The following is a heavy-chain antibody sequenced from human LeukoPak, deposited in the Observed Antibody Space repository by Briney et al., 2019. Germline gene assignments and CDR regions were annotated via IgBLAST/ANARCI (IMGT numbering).Heavy chain of an antibody. V-gene: IGHV3-21*01. CDR3: VKVAKYYYGSETYYFFEH. Sequence: GGSLRLSCAASGFTFSIYSMNWVRQAPGKGLEWVSSISSSSSYIYYADSVKGRFTISRDNAKNSLYLQMNSLRAEDTGIYYCVKVAKYYYGSETYYFFEHWGQGTPVTASS. J-gene: IGHJ4*02. CDR2: ISSSSSYI. CDR1: GFTFSIYS. D-gene: IGHD3-10*01.